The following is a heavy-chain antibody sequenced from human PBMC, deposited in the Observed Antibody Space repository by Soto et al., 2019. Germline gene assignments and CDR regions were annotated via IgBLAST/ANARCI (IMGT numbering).Heavy chain of an antibody. D-gene: IGHD2-15*01. CDR3: ARDAQGCSGGSCSYFDY. V-gene: IGHV3-33*01. J-gene: IGHJ4*02. CDR2: IWYDGSNK. CDR1: GFTFSSYG. Sequence: GGSLRLSCAASGFTFSSYGMHWVRQAPGKGLEWVAVIWYDGSNKYYADSVKGRFTISRDNSKNTLYLQMNSLRAEDTAVYYCARDAQGCSGGSCSYFDYWGQGTLVTVSS.